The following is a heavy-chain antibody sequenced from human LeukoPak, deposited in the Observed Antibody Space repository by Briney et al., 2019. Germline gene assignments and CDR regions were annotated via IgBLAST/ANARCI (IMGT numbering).Heavy chain of an antibody. CDR2: ISGSGGST. CDR1: GFTFSSYA. J-gene: IGHJ4*02. V-gene: IGHV3-23*01. Sequence: GGSLRLSCAASGFTFSSYAMSWVRQAPGKGLEWVSAISGSGGSTYYADSAKGRFTISRDNSKNTLSLQMNTLRAEDTAVYYCAKENPVGGTNYFDYWGQGTLVTVSS. D-gene: IGHD1-26*01. CDR3: AKENPVGGTNYFDY.